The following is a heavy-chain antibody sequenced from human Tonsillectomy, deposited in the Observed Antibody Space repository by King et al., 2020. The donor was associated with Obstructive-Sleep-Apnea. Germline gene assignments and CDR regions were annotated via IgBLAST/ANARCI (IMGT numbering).Heavy chain of an antibody. V-gene: IGHV1-2*02. CDR1: GYIFTDYY. CDR2: MNPNSGGT. D-gene: IGHD1-26*01. Sequence: QLVQSGAEMKKPGASVKVSCKASGYIFTDYYIQWVRQAPGQGLEWMGWMNPNSGGTNYAQKFQGRVTMTRDTSISTAYMELTRLTSDDTAVYYCARLVEATSYWFDPWGQGTRVTDSS. J-gene: IGHJ5*01. CDR3: ARLVEATSYWFDP.